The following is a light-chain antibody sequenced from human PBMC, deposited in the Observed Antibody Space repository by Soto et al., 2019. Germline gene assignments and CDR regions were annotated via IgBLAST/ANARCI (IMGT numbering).Light chain of an antibody. CDR2: AAS. V-gene: IGKV3-15*01. CDR3: LQYSELRT. Sequence: EIVMTQSPATLSVSPGETATLSCRASQSVRTYLAWYQQKPGQAPRLLIYAASTRATGIPARFSGGGSGTEYTHTISSLQSEDFAIYYCLQYSELRTFGQGSKLEIK. J-gene: IGKJ1*01. CDR1: QSVRTY.